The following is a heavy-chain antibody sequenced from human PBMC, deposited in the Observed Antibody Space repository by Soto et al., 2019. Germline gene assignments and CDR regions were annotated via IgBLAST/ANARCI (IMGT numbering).Heavy chain of an antibody. CDR3: EWSKEKGGTGEVDS. CDR1: GYIFSDFY. Sequence: QVQLVQSGAEVKKPGASVKVSCKASGYIFSDFYLHWVRQAPGQGLEWMGWINPSTGGTKYAQKFQGGERIFRDTCFNAVYTEINGVRSEDTAVFFCEWSKEKGGTGEVDSWGQGTLVTVSS. CDR2: INPSTGGT. J-gene: IGHJ4*02. V-gene: IGHV1-2*02. D-gene: IGHD1-26*01.